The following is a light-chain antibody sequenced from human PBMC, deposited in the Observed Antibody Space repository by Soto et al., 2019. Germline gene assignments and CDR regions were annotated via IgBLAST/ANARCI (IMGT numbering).Light chain of an antibody. J-gene: IGLJ3*02. Sequence: QSALTQTASVSGSPGQSITISCTGTNNDVGGYNLVSWYQQHPGKAPKLVIYEANKRPSGVSDRFSGSRSGNTASLTISALQVEDEAVYSCCSFAGGATVVFGGGTKLTVL. CDR3: CSFAGGATVV. CDR1: NNDVGGYNL. V-gene: IGLV2-23*02. CDR2: EAN.